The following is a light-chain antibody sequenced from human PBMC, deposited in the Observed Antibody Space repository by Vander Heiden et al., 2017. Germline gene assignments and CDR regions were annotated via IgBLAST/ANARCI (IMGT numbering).Light chain of an antibody. Sequence: EIVLTQSPATLSLSPGERATLSWRASQSISADLAWYQQKPGQAPRLLIYDASNRATGIPARFSGSGSGTDFTLTISNLEPEDFAVYYCQQRNSWPRTFGQGTKVEI. CDR1: QSISAD. CDR3: QQRNSWPRT. CDR2: DAS. V-gene: IGKV3-11*01. J-gene: IGKJ2*01.